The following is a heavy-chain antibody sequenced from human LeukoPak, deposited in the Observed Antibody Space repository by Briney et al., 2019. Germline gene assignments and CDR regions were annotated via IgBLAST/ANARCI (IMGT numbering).Heavy chain of an antibody. J-gene: IGHJ1*01. CDR2: ISYDGSNK. V-gene: IGHV3-30-3*01. CDR1: GFTFGDYA. CDR3: ARDGHYDILTGYFQD. Sequence: PGGSLRLSCTASGFTFGDYAMHWVRQAPGKGLEWVAVISYDGSNKYYADSVKGRFTISRDNSKNTLYLQMNSLRAEDTAVYYCARDGHYDILTGYFQDWGQGTLVTVSS. D-gene: IGHD3-9*01.